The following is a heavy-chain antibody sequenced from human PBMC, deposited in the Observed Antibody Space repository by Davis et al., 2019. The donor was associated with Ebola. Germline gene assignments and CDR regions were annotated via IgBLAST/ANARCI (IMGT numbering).Heavy chain of an antibody. J-gene: IGHJ5*02. CDR1: GGSISSYY. V-gene: IGHV4-59*08. CDR2: IYYSGST. D-gene: IGHD1/OR15-1a*01. CDR3: ARRFGTTKMLLFGWEDWFDP. Sequence: MPSETLSLTCTVSGGSISSYYWSWIRQPPGKGLEWIGYIYYSGSTNYNPSLKSRVTISVDTSKNQFSLKLSSVTAADTAVYYCARRFGTTKMLLFGWEDWFDPWGQGTLVTVSS.